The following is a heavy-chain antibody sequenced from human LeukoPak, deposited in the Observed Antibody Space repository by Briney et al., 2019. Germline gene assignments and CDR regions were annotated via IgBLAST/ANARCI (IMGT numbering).Heavy chain of an antibody. D-gene: IGHD1-26*01. CDR2: IYTSGST. CDR3: ARGSGSYSRS. Sequence: SQTLSLACTVSGGSIGSGSYYWSWIRQPAGKGLEWIGRIYTSGSTNYNPSLKSRVTISVDTSKNQFSLKLSSVTAADTAVYYCARGSGSYSRSWGQGTLVTVSS. J-gene: IGHJ5*02. CDR1: GGSIGSGSYY. V-gene: IGHV4-61*02.